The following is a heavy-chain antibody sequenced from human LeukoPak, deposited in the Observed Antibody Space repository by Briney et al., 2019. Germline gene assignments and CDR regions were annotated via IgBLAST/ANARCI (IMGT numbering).Heavy chain of an antibody. CDR1: GFAFDDYA. Sequence: PGGSLRLSCAASGFAFDDYAMHWVRHGPGKSLEWVSLINENGDIAYYGDSVRGRFTVSRDNAKNSLYLQMNRLTTEDTALYYCAKARWEPNFDYWGQGTLVTVSS. D-gene: IGHD1-26*01. V-gene: IGHV3-43*02. CDR2: INENGDIA. J-gene: IGHJ4*02. CDR3: AKARWEPNFDY.